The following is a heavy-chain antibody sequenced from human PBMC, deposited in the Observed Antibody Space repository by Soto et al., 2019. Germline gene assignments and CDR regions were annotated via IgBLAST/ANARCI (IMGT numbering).Heavy chain of an antibody. CDR1: GFIVSNNY. V-gene: IGHV3-53*02. Sequence: EVHLVETGGGLIQPGGSLRLSCAASGFIVSNNYMSWVRQAPGKGLEWVSVLYSGGGTYYADSVKGRFTISRDSSKNTLYLQMTSLSDEDTAVYFCARGGANDAFDVWGQGTMVTVSS. CDR2: LYSGGGT. J-gene: IGHJ3*01. CDR3: ARGGANDAFDV. D-gene: IGHD1-26*01.